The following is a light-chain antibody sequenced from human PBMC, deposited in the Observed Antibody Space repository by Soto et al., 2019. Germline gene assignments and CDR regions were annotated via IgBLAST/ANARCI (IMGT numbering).Light chain of an antibody. CDR1: QSISSY. Sequence: EIRMTLSPSSLSAYKRDRVTITCRASQSISSYLNWYQQKPGKAPKLLIYDASSLESGVPSRFSGSGSGTEFTLTISSLQPDDFATHYCQQYNSYSPRTFGQGTKVDI. CDR3: QQYNSYSPRT. J-gene: IGKJ1*01. V-gene: IGKV1-5*01. CDR2: DAS.